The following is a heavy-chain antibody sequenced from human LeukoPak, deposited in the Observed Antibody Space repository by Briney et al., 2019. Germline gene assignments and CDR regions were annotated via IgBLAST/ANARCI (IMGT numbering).Heavy chain of an antibody. CDR2: MNPNSGNT. CDR3: ARGLTSYYGGMPDRGY. Sequence: ASVKVSCKASGYTFTSYDINWVRQATGQGLEWMGWMNPNSGNTGYAQKFQGRVTMTRNTSISTAYMELSSLRSEGTAVYYCARGLTSYYGGMPDRGYWGQGTLVTVSS. V-gene: IGHV1-8*01. J-gene: IGHJ4*02. CDR1: GYTFTSYD. D-gene: IGHD4-23*01.